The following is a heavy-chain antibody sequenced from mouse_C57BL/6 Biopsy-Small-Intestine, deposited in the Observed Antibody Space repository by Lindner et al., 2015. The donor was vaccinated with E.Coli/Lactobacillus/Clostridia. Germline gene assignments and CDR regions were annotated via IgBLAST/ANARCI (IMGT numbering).Heavy chain of an antibody. D-gene: IGHD4-1*01. CDR1: GFTFSSSI. J-gene: IGHJ4*01. CDR2: VVVGSGST. CDR3: AAEIGNGNWFDP. V-gene: IGHV1S18*01. Sequence: SVKVSCKASGFTFSSSIVQWVRQARGQRLEWIGWVVVGSGSTNYAQKFQERVTITRDMSTSTAYVELSSLRSEDTAVYYCAAEIGNGNWFDPWGQGTLVTVSS.